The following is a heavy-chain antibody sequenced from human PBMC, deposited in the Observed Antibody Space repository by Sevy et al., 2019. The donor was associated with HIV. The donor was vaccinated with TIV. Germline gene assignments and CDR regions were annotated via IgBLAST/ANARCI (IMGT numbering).Heavy chain of an antibody. CDR3: AREGSSYDTYYNHYVMEV. V-gene: IGHV3-7*01. Sequence: GGSLRLSCSTSGFTFNSYWLTWVRQAPGKGLEWVANINQDGSEKNYVDSVKGRFTISRDNAQKSVFLQMRALRAADTGVYYCAREGSSYDTYYNHYVMEVWGQGTTVTVSS. CDR2: INQDGSEK. J-gene: IGHJ6*02. D-gene: IGHD5-12*01. CDR1: GFTFNSYW.